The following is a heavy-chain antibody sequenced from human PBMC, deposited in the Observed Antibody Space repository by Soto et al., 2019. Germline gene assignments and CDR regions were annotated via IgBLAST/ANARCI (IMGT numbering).Heavy chain of an antibody. D-gene: IGHD3-10*01. Sequence: GGSLRLSGAACGFSFSSYAMHWVRQAPGKGVGWVAVISYDRSNKYSADSVKGRFTSSRDNSKNTPYVQMNNMRAEETAAYYFARVRGVIMGDFDYWGQGTLVSVSS. V-gene: IGHV3-30-3*01. CDR2: ISYDRSNK. CDR1: GFSFSSYA. J-gene: IGHJ4*02. CDR3: ARVRGVIMGDFDY.